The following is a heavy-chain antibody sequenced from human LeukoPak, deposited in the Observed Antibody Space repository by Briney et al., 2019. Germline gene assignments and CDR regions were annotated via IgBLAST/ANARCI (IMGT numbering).Heavy chain of an antibody. V-gene: IGHV1-46*01. D-gene: IGHD3-22*01. CDR1: GYTFTSYY. CDR3: ARVGDSSGYYPLVDY. J-gene: IGHJ4*02. CDR2: INPSGGST. Sequence: ASVKVSCKASGYTFTSYYMHWVRQAPGQGLEWMGIINPSGGSTSYAQKFQGRVTMTGDTSTSTVYMELSSLRSEDTAVYYCARVGDSSGYYPLVDYWGQGTLVTVSS.